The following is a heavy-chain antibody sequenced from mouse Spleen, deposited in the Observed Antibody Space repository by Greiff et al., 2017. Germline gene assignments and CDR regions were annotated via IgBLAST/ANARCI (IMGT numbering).Heavy chain of an antibody. V-gene: IGHV2-2*01. D-gene: IGHD2-4*01. CDR2: IWSGGST. J-gene: IGHJ4*01. CDR3: ARKDYHYAMDY. Sequence: VQLQQSGPGLVQPSQSLSITCTVSGFSLTSYGVHWVRQSPGKGLEWLGVIWSGGSTDYNAAFISRLSISKDNSKSQVFFKMNSLQADDTAIYYCARKDYHYAMDYWGQGTSVTVSS. CDR1: GFSLTSYG.